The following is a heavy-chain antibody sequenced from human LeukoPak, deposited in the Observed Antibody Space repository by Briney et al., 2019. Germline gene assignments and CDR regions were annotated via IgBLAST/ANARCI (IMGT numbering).Heavy chain of an antibody. D-gene: IGHD6-13*01. CDR2: ISYDGSNK. V-gene: IGHV3-30*04. CDR3: ARAYSSSWYSPGGY. Sequence: GGSLRLSCAASGFTFSSYAMHWVRQAPGKGLEWVAVISYDGSNKYYADSVKGRFTISRDNSKNTLYLQMNSLRAEDTAVYYCARAYSSSWYSPGGYWGQGTLVTVSS. CDR1: GFTFSSYA. J-gene: IGHJ4*02.